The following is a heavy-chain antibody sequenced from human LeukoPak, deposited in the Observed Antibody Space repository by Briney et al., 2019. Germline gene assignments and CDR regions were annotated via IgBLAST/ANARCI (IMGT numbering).Heavy chain of an antibody. CDR1: GFTFSSYA. CDR2: ISGSGGST. D-gene: IGHD6-13*01. V-gene: IGHV3-23*01. Sequence: PGGSLRLSCAASGFTFSSYAMSWVRQAPGKGLEWVSAISGSGGSTYYADSVKGRFTISRDNSKNTLYLQMNSLRAEDTAVYYCAKGTGGVLTAAGDYYYYYMDVWGKGTTVTVSS. J-gene: IGHJ6*03. CDR3: AKGTGGVLTAAGDYYYYYMDV.